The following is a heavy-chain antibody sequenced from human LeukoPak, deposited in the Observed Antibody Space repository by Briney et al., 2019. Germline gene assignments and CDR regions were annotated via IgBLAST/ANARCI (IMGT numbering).Heavy chain of an antibody. CDR2: IIPIFGTA. Sequence: ASVKVSCKASGGTFSSYAISWVRQAPGQGLEWMGGIIPIFGTANYAQKFQGRVTITADESTSTAYMELSSLRSEDTAVYYCGGSGWNYYYYMDVWGKGTTVTVSS. CDR1: GGTFSSYA. J-gene: IGHJ6*03. CDR3: GGSGWNYYYYMDV. D-gene: IGHD6-19*01. V-gene: IGHV1-69*13.